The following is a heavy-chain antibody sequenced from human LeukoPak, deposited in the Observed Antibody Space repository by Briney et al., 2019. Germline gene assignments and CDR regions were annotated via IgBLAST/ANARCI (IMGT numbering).Heavy chain of an antibody. Sequence: GASVKVSCKASGYSFIGYHMHWVRQAPGQGLEWMGWTNPNTGGTKYAQKFRGRVTMTRDTSISTAYMELSSLRSDDTAVYFCASVEMATIGFEHWGQGTLVTVSS. J-gene: IGHJ4*02. CDR3: ASVEMATIGFEH. V-gene: IGHV1-2*02. D-gene: IGHD5-24*01. CDR2: TNPNTGGT. CDR1: GYSFIGYH.